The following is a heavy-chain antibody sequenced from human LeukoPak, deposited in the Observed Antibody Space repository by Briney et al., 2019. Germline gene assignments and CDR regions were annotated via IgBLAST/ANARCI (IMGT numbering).Heavy chain of an antibody. J-gene: IGHJ5*02. D-gene: IGHD2-2*01. CDR1: GGSFSGYY. V-gene: IGHV4-34*01. CDR3: ARGGGLSIVVVPAAIWFDP. Sequence: SETLSLTCAVYGGSFSGYYWSWIRQPPGKGLEWIGEINHSGSTNYDPSLKSRVTISVDTSKNQFSLKLSSVTAADTAVYYCARGGGLSIVVVPAAIWFDPWGQGALVTVS. CDR2: INHSGST.